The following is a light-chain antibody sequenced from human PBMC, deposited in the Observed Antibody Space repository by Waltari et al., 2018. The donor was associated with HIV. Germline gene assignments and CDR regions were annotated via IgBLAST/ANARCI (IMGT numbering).Light chain of an antibody. CDR2: QDS. CDR1: KLGDKY. Sequence: SYELTQPPSVSVSPGQTASITCSGDKLGDKYACWYHQKPGQSPMLVIYQDSKRPSGSPERFSGSNSGNTATLTISGTQAMDEADYYCQAWDSNTWVFGGGTKLTVL. J-gene: IGLJ3*02. CDR3: QAWDSNTWV. V-gene: IGLV3-1*01.